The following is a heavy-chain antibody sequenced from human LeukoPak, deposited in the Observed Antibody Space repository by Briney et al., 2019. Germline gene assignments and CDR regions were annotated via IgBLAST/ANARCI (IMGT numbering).Heavy chain of an antibody. D-gene: IGHD2-15*01. CDR2: INPNSGGT. CDR1: GYTFTGYY. Sequence: ASVTVSCKASGYTFTGYYMHWVRQAPGQGLEWMGWINPNSGGTNYAQKFQGRVTMTRDTSISTAYMELSRLRSDDTAVYYCASSLGYCSGGSCYSYYYYYMDVWGKGTTVTVSS. J-gene: IGHJ6*03. CDR3: ASSLGYCSGGSCYSYYYYYMDV. V-gene: IGHV1-2*02.